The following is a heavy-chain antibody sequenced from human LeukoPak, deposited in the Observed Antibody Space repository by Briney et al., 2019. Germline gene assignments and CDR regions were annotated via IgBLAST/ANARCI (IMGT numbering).Heavy chain of an antibody. D-gene: IGHD3-9*01. V-gene: IGHV3-64*01. Sequence: GGSLRLSCAASGFTFSSYAMHWVRQAPGKGLEYVSAISSNGGSTYYANSVKGRFTISRDNSKNTLYLQMGSLRAEDTAVYYCARDYDILTGYANYYYYGMDVWGQGTTVTVSS. CDR3: ARDYDILTGYANYYYYGMDV. CDR1: GFTFSSYA. CDR2: ISSNGGST. J-gene: IGHJ6*02.